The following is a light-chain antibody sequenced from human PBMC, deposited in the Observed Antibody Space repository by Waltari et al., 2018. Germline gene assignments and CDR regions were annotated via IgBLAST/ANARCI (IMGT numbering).Light chain of an antibody. CDR2: AAS. CDR1: QSISSY. Sequence: DIQMTHSPSSLSASVGDRVTITCRASQSISSYLNWYQQKPGKAPKPRIYAASSLQSGVPSRFSGSGSGTDFTLTISSLQPEDFATYYCQQSYSTPRTFGQGTKVEIK. J-gene: IGKJ1*01. CDR3: QQSYSTPRT. V-gene: IGKV1-39*01.